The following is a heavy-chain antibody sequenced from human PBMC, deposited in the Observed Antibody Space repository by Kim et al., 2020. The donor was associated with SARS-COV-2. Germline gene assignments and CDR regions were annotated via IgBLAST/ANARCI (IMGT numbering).Heavy chain of an antibody. V-gene: IGHV1-69*13. Sequence: SVKVSCKASGVTLATFAISWLRQAPGRGFERIAGSIPLFGTTHFSQNFQDRVTIVADESTSTANLELRGLTSDDTAVYYCATTAVAGTSYYFDDWGQGTLVTVSS. CDR2: SIPLFGTT. CDR3: ATTAVAGTSYYFDD. CDR1: GVTLATFA. D-gene: IGHD6-19*01. J-gene: IGHJ4*02.